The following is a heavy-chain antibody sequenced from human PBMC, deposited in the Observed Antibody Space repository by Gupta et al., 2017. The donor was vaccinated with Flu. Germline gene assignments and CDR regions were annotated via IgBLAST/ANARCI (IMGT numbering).Heavy chain of an antibody. CDR2: ISLDGRTT. CDR1: GFIFSNHW. V-gene: IGHV3-74*01. J-gene: IGHJ5*02. CDR3: AREVLNNWLDP. Sequence: EVHLVASGGGLVQPGGSLRLSCAASGFIFSNHWMHWVRQAPGKGLVWVSRISLDGRTTNYADSVKGRFTISRDNAKNTLYLQMNSLRAEDTAGDDCAREVLNNWLDPWGQGTLVTVSS.